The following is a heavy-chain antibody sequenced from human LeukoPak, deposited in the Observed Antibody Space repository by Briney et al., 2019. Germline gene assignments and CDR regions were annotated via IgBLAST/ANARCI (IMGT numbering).Heavy chain of an antibody. CDR1: GLTFSRYG. J-gene: IGHJ4*02. CDR3: AKDQTEVAGTFDY. CDR2: ISLDGSNK. Sequence: GGSLRLSCAASGLTFSRYGMHWVRQTPDEGLEWVAVISLDGSNKYYAESLKGRFTISRDNSKNTLYLQVNSLRPDDTAVYYCAKDQTEVAGTFDYWGQGTLVTVSS. V-gene: IGHV3-30*18. D-gene: IGHD6-19*01.